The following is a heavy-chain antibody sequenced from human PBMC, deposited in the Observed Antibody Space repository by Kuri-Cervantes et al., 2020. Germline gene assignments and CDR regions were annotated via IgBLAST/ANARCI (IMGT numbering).Heavy chain of an antibody. CDR3: ARVRPPTIPVAGGLFDY. V-gene: IGHV4-39*07. J-gene: IGHJ4*02. CDR1: GGSISSSSYY. D-gene: IGHD6-19*01. Sequence: ESLKISCTVSGGSISSSSYYWGWIRQPPGKGLEWIGSIYYSGSTYYNPSLRSRVTISVDTSKNQFSLKLSSVTAADTAVYYCARVRPPTIPVAGGLFDYWGQGTLVTVSS. CDR2: IYYSGST.